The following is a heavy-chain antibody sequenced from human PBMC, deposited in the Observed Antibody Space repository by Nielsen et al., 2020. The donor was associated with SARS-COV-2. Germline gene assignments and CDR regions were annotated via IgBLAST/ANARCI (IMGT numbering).Heavy chain of an antibody. CDR3: AKDPLMVYYDSSGPDAFDI. D-gene: IGHD3-22*01. V-gene: IGHV3-21*04. CDR2: ISSRSDYI. J-gene: IGHJ3*02. CDR1: GFIFSDYN. Sequence: GESLKISCAASGFIFSDYNMNWVRQAPGKGLEWVSFISSRSDYIYYAASMKGRFTISRDNAKNSLFLQMNRLRAEDTAVYYCAKDPLMVYYDSSGPDAFDIWGQGTMVTVSS.